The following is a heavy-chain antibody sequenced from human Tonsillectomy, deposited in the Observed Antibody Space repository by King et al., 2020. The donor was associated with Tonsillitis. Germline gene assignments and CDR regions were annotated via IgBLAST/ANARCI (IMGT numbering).Heavy chain of an antibody. Sequence: LQLQESGPGLVKPSETLSLTCTVSGGSISSDTYYWAWIRQPPGKGLEWLGNIFYRWSTYYNPSLESRVKMSIDTSKNQFSLKLSSVTASDTAVYYCAKEVGVPVLGYVFEMWGQGTMVTVSS. CDR2: IFYRWST. J-gene: IGHJ3*02. V-gene: IGHV4-39*02. D-gene: IGHD1-26*01. CDR3: AKEVGVPVLGYVFEM. CDR1: GGSISSDTYY.